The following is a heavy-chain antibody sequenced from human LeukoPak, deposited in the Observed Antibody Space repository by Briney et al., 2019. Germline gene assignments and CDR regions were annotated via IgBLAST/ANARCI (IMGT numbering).Heavy chain of an antibody. D-gene: IGHD3-10*01. CDR3: ATHYGSDDAFDI. CDR2: INPNSGGT. V-gene: IGHV1-2*02. J-gene: IGHJ3*02. Sequence: GASVKVSCKASGYTFTCYYMHWVRQAPGQGLEWMGWINPNSGGTNYAQKFQGRVTMARDTSISTAYMELSRLRSDDTAVYYCATHYGSDDAFDIWGQGTMVTVSS. CDR1: GYTFTCYY.